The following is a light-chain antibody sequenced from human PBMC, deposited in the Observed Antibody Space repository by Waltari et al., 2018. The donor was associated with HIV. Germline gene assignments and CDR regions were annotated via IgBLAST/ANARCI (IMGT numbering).Light chain of an antibody. V-gene: IGLV1-40*01. CDR3: QSFDSSLSNLVV. CDR1: SSTIGAGHD. CDR2: GDT. Sequence: QAVLTQPPSVSGAPGQRVTIPCTGRSSTIGAGHDVHWYQQLPGTAPKLLIYGDTHRPSGIPDRFSGSKSGTSASLAIAGLQTEDEAVFYCQSFDSSLSNLVVFGGGTKVTVL. J-gene: IGLJ2*01.